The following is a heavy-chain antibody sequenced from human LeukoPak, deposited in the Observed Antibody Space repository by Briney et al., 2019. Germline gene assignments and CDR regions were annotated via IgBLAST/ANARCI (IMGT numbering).Heavy chain of an antibody. CDR3: ARGGRYMSASWYRSVYYYMDV. CDR1: GGSISSYY. Sequence: PSETLSLTCTVSGGSISSYYWSWIRQPPGKGLEWIGSIYYSGSTYYNPSLKSRVTISVDTSKNQFSLKLSSVTAADTAVYFCARGGRYMSASWYRSVYYYMDVWGKGTTVTVSS. CDR2: IYYSGST. V-gene: IGHV4-39*07. J-gene: IGHJ6*03. D-gene: IGHD6-13*01.